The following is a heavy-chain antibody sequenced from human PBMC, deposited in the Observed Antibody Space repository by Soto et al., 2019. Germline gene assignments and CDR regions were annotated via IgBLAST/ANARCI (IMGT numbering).Heavy chain of an antibody. Sequence: PGGSLRLSCTASGFTFSSYEMNWVRQAPGKGLEWVAVISYDGSNKYYADSVKGRFTISRDNSKNTLYLQMNSLRAEDTAVYYCAKQNSGHPFSLHYWGQGTLVTVSS. CDR3: AKQNSGHPFSLHY. CDR2: ISYDGSNK. J-gene: IGHJ4*02. V-gene: IGHV3-30*18. D-gene: IGHD6-19*01. CDR1: GFTFSSYE.